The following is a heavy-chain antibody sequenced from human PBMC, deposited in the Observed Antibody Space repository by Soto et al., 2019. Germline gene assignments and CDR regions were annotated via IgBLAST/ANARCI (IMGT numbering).Heavy chain of an antibody. J-gene: IGHJ5*02. V-gene: IGHV1-69*06. Sequence: SVKVSCKASGVTFSSYAISWVRQAPGQGLEWMGGIIPIFGTANYAKKFQGRVTITADNYTRTAYMELSSLRSEETAVYYCARGSLRFRWFDPWGKGTLVTVSS. CDR3: ARGSLRFRWFDP. D-gene: IGHD3-10*01. CDR1: GVTFSSYA. CDR2: IIPIFGTA.